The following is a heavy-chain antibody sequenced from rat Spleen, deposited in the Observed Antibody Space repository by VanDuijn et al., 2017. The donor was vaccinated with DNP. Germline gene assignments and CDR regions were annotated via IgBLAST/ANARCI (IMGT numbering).Heavy chain of an antibody. CDR1: GFTFSDYA. Sequence: EVQLVESGGGLVQPGRSLKLSCAASGFTFSDYAMAWVRQAPKKGLEWVATIIYDGSSTYYRDSVKGRFTISRDNAKSTLYLQMDSLRSEDTATYYCARATIAAPHDYWGQGVMVTVSS. J-gene: IGHJ2*01. CDR3: ARATIAAPHDY. V-gene: IGHV5-17*01. D-gene: IGHD1-2*01. CDR2: IIYDGSST.